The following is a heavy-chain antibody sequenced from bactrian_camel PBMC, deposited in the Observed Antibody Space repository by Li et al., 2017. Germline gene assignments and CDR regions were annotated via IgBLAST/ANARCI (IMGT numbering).Heavy chain of an antibody. CDR3: AATATDRFACRTRYVTMFPD. CDR1: GDTDSNYI. CDR2: IYSAGGIN. V-gene: IGHV3S59*01. J-gene: IGHJ4*01. D-gene: IGHD4*01. Sequence: DVQLVESGGGSVQAGGSLRLSCVLSGDTDSNYIMGWFRQAPGKEREGVAAIYSAGGINHYADSVKGRFTLSQDNAENTLYLQMNNLKPEDTAMYYCAATATDRFACRTRYVTMFPDRGQGTQVTVS.